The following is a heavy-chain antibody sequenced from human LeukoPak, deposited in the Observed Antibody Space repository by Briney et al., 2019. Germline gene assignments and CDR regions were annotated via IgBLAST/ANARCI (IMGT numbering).Heavy chain of an antibody. CDR2: ISYDGSNK. CDR1: GFTFSSYS. V-gene: IGHV3-30*03. Sequence: QSGGSLRLSCAASGFTFSSYSMNWVRQAPGKGLEWVAVISYDGSNKYYADSVKGRFTISRDNSKNTLYLQMNSLRAEDTAVYYCARERGDYFDYWGQGTLVTVSS. D-gene: IGHD3-10*01. J-gene: IGHJ4*02. CDR3: ARERGDYFDY.